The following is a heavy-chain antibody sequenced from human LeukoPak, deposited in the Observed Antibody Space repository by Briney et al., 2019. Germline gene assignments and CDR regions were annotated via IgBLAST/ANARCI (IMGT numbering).Heavy chain of an antibody. CDR2: IYHTGST. CDR3: ARGGVVTTTPRFDP. Sequence: SETPSLTCTVSGGSIPSGGYYWSWLRQRPGKGLEWIGHIYHTGSTYYNSSLKSRLSMSVDTSKNEFSLSLHSVTVADTAVYYCARGGVVTTTPRFDPWGQGILVTVSS. CDR1: GGSIPSGGYY. J-gene: IGHJ5*02. D-gene: IGHD4-11*01. V-gene: IGHV4-31*03.